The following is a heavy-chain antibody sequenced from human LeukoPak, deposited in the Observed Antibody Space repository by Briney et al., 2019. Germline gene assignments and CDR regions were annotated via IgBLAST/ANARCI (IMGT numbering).Heavy chain of an antibody. J-gene: IGHJ6*03. CDR3: ARHGSITMVRGRLRYFYMDV. V-gene: IGHV3-66*04. D-gene: IGHD3-10*01. CDR1: GFTFSSYS. Sequence: GGSLRLSCAASGFTFSSYSMNWVRQAPGKGLEGVSVIYSGDKTFYADSVKGRFTISRDNSKNTLYLQMNSLRAEDTAVYYCARHGSITMVRGRLRYFYMDVWGKGTTVTISS. CDR2: IYSGDKT.